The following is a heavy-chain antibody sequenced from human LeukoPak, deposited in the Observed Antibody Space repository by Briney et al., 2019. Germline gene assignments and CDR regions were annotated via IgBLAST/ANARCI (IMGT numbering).Heavy chain of an antibody. CDR2: IYSGGST. CDR3: AKEPYYYDSSGYDY. Sequence: GGSLRLSCAASGFTVSSNYMSWVRQAPGKGLEWVSVIYSGGSTYYADSVKGRFTISRDNSERTLYLQMNSLRAEDTAVYYCAKEPYYYDSSGYDYWGQGTLVTVSS. D-gene: IGHD3-22*01. CDR1: GFTVSSNY. V-gene: IGHV3-53*01. J-gene: IGHJ4*02.